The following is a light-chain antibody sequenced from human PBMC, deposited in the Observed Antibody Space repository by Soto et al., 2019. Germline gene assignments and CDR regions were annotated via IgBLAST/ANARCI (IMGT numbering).Light chain of an antibody. CDR2: EVR. J-gene: IGLJ1*01. CDR1: NSDVGAYNY. V-gene: IGLV2-14*01. Sequence: QSALTQPASVSGSPGQSITISCTGTNSDVGAYNYVSWYQQHPGKAPKLMIYEVRNRPSGVSNRFSGSKSGNTASLTISGLQAEDEADYYCSSYTSINSGVFGTGTKLTAL. CDR3: SSYTSINSGV.